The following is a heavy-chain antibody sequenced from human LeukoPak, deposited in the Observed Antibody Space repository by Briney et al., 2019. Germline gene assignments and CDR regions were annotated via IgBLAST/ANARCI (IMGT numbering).Heavy chain of an antibody. Sequence: SETLSLTCTVSGGSISSSSYYWGWSRQPPGKGLEWIGEINHSGSTNYNPSLKSRVTISVDTSKNQFSLKLSSVTAADTAVYYCARYLNGIAAADWFDPWGQGTLVTVSS. CDR2: INHSGST. V-gene: IGHV4-39*07. CDR3: ARYLNGIAAADWFDP. CDR1: GGSISSSSYY. D-gene: IGHD6-25*01. J-gene: IGHJ5*02.